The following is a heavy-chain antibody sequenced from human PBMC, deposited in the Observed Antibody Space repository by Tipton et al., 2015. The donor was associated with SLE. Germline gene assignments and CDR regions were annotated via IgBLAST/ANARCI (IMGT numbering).Heavy chain of an antibody. D-gene: IGHD6-19*01. CDR2: IYTSGST. Sequence: TLSHTCTVSGGSISSGSYYWSWIRQPAGKGLEWIGYIYTSGSTNYNPSLKSRVTISVDTSKNQFSLKLSSVTAADTAVYYCARETSEDSSGHSDAFDIWGQGTMVTVSS. CDR1: GGSISSGSYY. V-gene: IGHV4-61*09. CDR3: ARETSEDSSGHSDAFDI. J-gene: IGHJ3*02.